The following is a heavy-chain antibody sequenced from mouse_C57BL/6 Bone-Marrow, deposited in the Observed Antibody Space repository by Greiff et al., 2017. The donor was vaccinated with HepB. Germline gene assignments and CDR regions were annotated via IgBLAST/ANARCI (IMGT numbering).Heavy chain of an antibody. J-gene: IGHJ3*01. CDR3: VRGLLSWFAY. V-gene: IGHV10-1*01. CDR1: GFSFNTYA. D-gene: IGHD1-1*01. CDR2: IRSKSNNYAT. Sequence: EVQLVESGGGLVQPKGSLKLSCAASGFSFNTYAMNWVRQAPGKGLEWVARIRSKSNNYATYYADSVKDRFTISRDDSESMLYLQMNNFKTEDTAMYYCVRGLLSWFAYWGQGTLVTVSA.